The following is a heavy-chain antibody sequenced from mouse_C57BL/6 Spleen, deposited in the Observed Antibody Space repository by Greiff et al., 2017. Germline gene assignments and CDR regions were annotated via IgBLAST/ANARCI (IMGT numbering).Heavy chain of an antibody. CDR1: GYTFTSYG. Sequence: VQLQESGAELARPGASVKLSCKASGYTFTSYGISWVKQRTGQGLEWIGEIYPRSGNTYYNEKFKGKATLTADKSSSTAYMELRSLTSEDSAVYFCARWAYGSSLVAYWGQGTLVTVSA. D-gene: IGHD1-1*01. CDR2: IYPRSGNT. CDR3: ARWAYGSSLVAY. V-gene: IGHV1-81*01. J-gene: IGHJ3*01.